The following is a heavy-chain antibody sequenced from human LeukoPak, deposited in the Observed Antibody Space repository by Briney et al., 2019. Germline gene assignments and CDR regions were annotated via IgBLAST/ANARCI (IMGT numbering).Heavy chain of an antibody. CDR1: GYTFTGYY. CDR3: ARDLYPRYYFDY. CDR2: INPNSGGT. Sequence: WASVKVSCKASGYTFTGYYMHWVRQAPGQGLEWMGWINPNSGGTNYAQKFQGRVTMTRDTSISTAYMELSRLRSDDTAVYYCARDLYPRYYFDYWGQGTLVTVSS. J-gene: IGHJ4*02. V-gene: IGHV1-2*02. D-gene: IGHD2-2*02.